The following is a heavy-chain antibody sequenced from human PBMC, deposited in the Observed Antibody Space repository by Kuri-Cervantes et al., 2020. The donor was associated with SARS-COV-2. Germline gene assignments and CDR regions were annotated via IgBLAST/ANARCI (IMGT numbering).Heavy chain of an antibody. V-gene: IGHV4-59*01. CDR1: GGSISTYY. D-gene: IGHD1-26*01. Sequence: GSLRLSCTVSGGSISTYYWSWIRQPPGKGLEWIGYLYYSGSTNYNPSLKSRVTISLDTSKNQFFLKLSSVTAADTAVYYCATGSYYVAYDYWGQGTLVTVSS. CDR2: LYYSGST. J-gene: IGHJ4*02. CDR3: ATGSYYVAYDY.